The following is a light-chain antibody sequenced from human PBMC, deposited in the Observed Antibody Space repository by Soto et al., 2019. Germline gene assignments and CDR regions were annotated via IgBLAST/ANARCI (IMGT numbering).Light chain of an antibody. CDR1: QLIDNW. CDR3: QEYNSH. V-gene: IGKV1-5*03. J-gene: IGKJ4*01. CDR2: KAS. Sequence: GDRVTITCRASQLIDNWLAWYQQKAGKAPKLLIYKASNLQSGVPSRFSGSGYGTEFTLTISNLQPEDSATYYCQEYNSHFGGGTKVEIK.